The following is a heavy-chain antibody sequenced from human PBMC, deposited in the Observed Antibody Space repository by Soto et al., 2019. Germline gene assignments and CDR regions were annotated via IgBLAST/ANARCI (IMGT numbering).Heavy chain of an antibody. Sequence: RASVKVSCKASGFTFTSSAVQWVRQARGQRLEWIGWIVVGSGNTNYAQKFQERVTITRDMSISTAYMELSSLRSEDTAVYYCAAPSGGYSYAFEIWGQGTMVTVSS. D-gene: IGHD5-18*01. J-gene: IGHJ3*02. V-gene: IGHV1-58*01. CDR2: IVVGSGNT. CDR3: AAPSGGYSYAFEI. CDR1: GFTFTSSA.